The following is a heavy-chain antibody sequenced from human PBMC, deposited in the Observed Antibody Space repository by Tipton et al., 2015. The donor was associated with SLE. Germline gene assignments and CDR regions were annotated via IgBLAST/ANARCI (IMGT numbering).Heavy chain of an antibody. Sequence: QLVQSGGGVVQPGRSLRLSCAASGFTFSTSGMHWVRQAPGKGLEWVAIIWYDGSNEYYADSVKGRFTISRDNSKNTLSLQMNSLRAEDTAVYYCARELLHYYYYMDVWGKGTTVTVSS. CDR1: GFTFSTSG. D-gene: IGHD2-15*01. J-gene: IGHJ6*03. V-gene: IGHV3-33*08. CDR2: IWYDGSNE. CDR3: ARELLHYYYYMDV.